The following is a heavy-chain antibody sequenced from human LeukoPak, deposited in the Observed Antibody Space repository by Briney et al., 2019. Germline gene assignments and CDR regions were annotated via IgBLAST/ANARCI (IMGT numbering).Heavy chain of an antibody. D-gene: IGHD4-23*01. V-gene: IGHV3-30*02. J-gene: IGHJ2*01. CDR3: AKKSPQETTVGPYWYLGH. CDR1: GFTFSSYG. CDR2: IRYDGSNK. Sequence: PGGSLRLSCAASGFTFSSYGMHWVRQAPGKGLEWVAFIRYDGSNKYYADSVKGRFTISRDNSKNTLYLQMNSLRAEDTAVYYCAKKSPQETTVGPYWYLGHWGRGTLVTVSS.